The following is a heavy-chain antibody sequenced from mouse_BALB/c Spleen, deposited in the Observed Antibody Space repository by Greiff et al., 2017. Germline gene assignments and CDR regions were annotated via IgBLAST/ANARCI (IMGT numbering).Heavy chain of an antibody. D-gene: IGHD1-2*01. Sequence: EVKLVESGGGLVQPGGSMKLSCVASGFTFSNYWMNWVRQSPEKGLEWVAEIRLKSNNYATHYAESVKGRFTISRDDSKSSVYLQMNNLRAEDTGIYYCTRTGWYYFDYWGQGTTLTVSS. V-gene: IGHV6-6*02. CDR3: TRTGWYYFDY. CDR2: IRLKSNNYAT. CDR1: GFTFSNYW. J-gene: IGHJ2*01.